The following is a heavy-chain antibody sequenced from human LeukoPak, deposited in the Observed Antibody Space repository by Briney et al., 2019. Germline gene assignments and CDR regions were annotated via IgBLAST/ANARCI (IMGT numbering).Heavy chain of an antibody. V-gene: IGHV3-7*01. D-gene: IGHD6-6*01. CDR1: GFTFSSYW. CDR3: ARDPYSSSSGGIEY. Sequence: GGSLRLSCAASGFTFSSYWMSWVRQAPGKGLEWVANIKQDGSEKYYVDSVKGRFTISRDNAKNSLYLQMNSLRAEDTAVYYCARDPYSSSSGGIEYWGQETLVTVSS. CDR2: IKQDGSEK. J-gene: IGHJ4*02.